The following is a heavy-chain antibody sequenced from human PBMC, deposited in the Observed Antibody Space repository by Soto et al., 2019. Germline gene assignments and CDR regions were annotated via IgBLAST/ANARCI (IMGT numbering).Heavy chain of an antibody. Sequence: SVKVSCKASGSTFTGYYMHWVRQAPGQGLEWMGGIIPIFGTANYAQKFQGRVTITADKSTSTDYMELSSLRSEDTAVYYCASRPRWYDSSGYSGSDDAFDISGQVTMVIVS. V-gene: IGHV1-69*06. CDR1: GSTFTGYY. CDR2: IIPIFGTA. J-gene: IGHJ3*02. CDR3: ASRPRWYDSSGYSGSDDAFDI. D-gene: IGHD3-22*01.